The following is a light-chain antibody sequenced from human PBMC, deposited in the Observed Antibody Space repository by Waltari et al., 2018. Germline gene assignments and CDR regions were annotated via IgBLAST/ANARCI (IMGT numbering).Light chain of an antibody. CDR3: QVWESSRDHYV. Sequence: SYVVTQPPSVSVAPGQTATITCGVTNIGSMKVHWYQQRPAQAPALVVYDDEDRPSGIPERCSGSNSGNTAALTISRVEAGDEADYYCQVWESSRDHYVFGSGTKVTVL. CDR1: NIGSMK. V-gene: IGLV3-21*02. J-gene: IGLJ1*01. CDR2: DDE.